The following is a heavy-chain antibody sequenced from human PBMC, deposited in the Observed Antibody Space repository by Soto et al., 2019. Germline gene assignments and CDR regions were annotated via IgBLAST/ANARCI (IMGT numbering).Heavy chain of an antibody. Sequence: QVQLQESGPGLVKPSQTLSLTCTVSGGSISSDGYYWSWIRQHPGKGLEWIGYIYYRGSTKYNPSLHSRVTISVATSKNQFSLKLSSVTPAATAVYYCAASSCHASGRSPFVYWGQGTLVTVSS. CDR2: IYYRGST. CDR3: AASSCHASGRSPFVY. V-gene: IGHV4-31*03. CDR1: GGSISSDGYY. J-gene: IGHJ4*02. D-gene: IGHD3-10*01.